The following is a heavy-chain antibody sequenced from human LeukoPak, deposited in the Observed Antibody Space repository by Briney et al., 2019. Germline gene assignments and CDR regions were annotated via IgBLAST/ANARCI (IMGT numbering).Heavy chain of an antibody. Sequence: GGSLRLSCAASGFTFDDYAMHWVRQAPGKGLEWVSGFDGNGPNTYYADSVKGRWTISRDNSRNTLYLEMNSLRPEDTAIYYCARPRTTGLGWAQFDYWGQGSLVTVSS. CDR3: ARPRTTGLGWAQFDY. J-gene: IGHJ4*02. CDR1: GFTFDDYA. CDR2: FDGNGPNT. V-gene: IGHV3-23*01. D-gene: IGHD2-8*02.